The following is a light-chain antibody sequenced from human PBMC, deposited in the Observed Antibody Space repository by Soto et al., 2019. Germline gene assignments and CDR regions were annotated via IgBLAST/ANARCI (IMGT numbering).Light chain of an antibody. CDR2: WAS. Sequence: DIVMTQSPDSLAVSLGERATINCKSSQSVLYSSNNKNYLAWYQQKPGQPPKLLIYWASTRESGVPDRFSGSGSATDFNLTISSLQAEDVAVYYCQQYYSSPPTFGPGTKVDIK. CDR3: QQYYSSPPT. CDR1: QSVLYSSNNKNY. J-gene: IGKJ3*01. V-gene: IGKV4-1*01.